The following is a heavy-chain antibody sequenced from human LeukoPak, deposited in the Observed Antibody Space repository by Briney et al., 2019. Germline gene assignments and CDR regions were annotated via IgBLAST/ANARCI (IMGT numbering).Heavy chain of an antibody. CDR3: AKVRGAVAVTTFDY. Sequence: GGSLRLSCAASGFTFSRYAMSWVRQAPGKGLEWDSAISGSGGSTYYADSVKGRFTISRDNSKNTLYLQMNSLRAEDTAVYYCAKVRGAVAVTTFDYWGQGTLVTVSS. V-gene: IGHV3-23*01. CDR2: ISGSGGST. CDR1: GFTFSRYA. D-gene: IGHD6-19*01. J-gene: IGHJ4*02.